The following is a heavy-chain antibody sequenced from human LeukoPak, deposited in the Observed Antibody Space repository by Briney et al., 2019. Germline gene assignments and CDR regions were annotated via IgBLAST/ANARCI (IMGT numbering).Heavy chain of an antibody. J-gene: IGHJ4*02. Sequence: PGGSLRLSCAASGFTFNSYAMSWVRQAPGKGLEWVSTISGSGSYTYYADSVKGRFTISRDNSKSTLYLQMNSLRAEDMAVYHCAKETSAYRYLDYWGQGTLVTVSS. V-gene: IGHV3-23*01. CDR1: GFTFNSYA. CDR2: ISGSGSYT. CDR3: AKETSAYRYLDY. D-gene: IGHD3-16*01.